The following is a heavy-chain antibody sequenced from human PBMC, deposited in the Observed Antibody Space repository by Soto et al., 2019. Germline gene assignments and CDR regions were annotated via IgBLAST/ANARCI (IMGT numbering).Heavy chain of an antibody. D-gene: IGHD2-2*01. CDR1: GFTFSNAW. Sequence: GGSLRLSCAASGFTFSNAWMSWVRQAPGKGLEWVGRIKSKTDGGTTDYAAPVKGRFTISRDDSKNTLYLQMNSLKTEDTAVYYCTTRTLTTPDIVVVPAAMGGDYWGQGTLVTVSS. CDR2: IKSKTDGGTT. J-gene: IGHJ4*02. V-gene: IGHV3-15*01. CDR3: TTRTLTTPDIVVVPAAMGGDY.